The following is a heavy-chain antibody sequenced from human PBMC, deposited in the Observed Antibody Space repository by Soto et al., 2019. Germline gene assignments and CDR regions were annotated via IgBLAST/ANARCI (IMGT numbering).Heavy chain of an antibody. V-gene: IGHV1-18*01. D-gene: IGHD5-12*01. CDR2: ISAYNGNT. Sequence: ASVKVSCKASGYTFTSYGISWVRQAPGQGLEWMGWISAYNGNTNYAQKLQGRVTMTTDTSTSTAYMVLRSLRSDDTAVYYCVRVRRIVATITWSYYYYGMDVWGQGTTVTVSS. J-gene: IGHJ6*02. CDR3: VRVRRIVATITWSYYYYGMDV. CDR1: GYTFTSYG.